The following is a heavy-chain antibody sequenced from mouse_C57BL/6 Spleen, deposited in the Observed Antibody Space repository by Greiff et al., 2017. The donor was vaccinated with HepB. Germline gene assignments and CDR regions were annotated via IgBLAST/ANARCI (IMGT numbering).Heavy chain of an antibody. D-gene: IGHD2-1*01. CDR1: GFTFSSYG. J-gene: IGHJ1*03. CDR3: AREGYGNLAFDV. CDR2: ISSGGSYT. Sequence: VQLKESGGDLVKPGGSLKLSCAASGFTFSSYGMSWVRQTPDKRLEWVATISSGGSYTYYPDSVKGRFTISRDNAKNTLYLQMSSLKSEDTAMYYCAREGYGNLAFDVWGTGTTVTVSS. V-gene: IGHV5-6*01.